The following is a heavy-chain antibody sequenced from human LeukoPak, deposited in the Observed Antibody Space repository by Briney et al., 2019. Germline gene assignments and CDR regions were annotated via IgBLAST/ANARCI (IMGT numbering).Heavy chain of an antibody. V-gene: IGHV1-2*02. CDR1: GYTFSDYA. CDR2: VNPNTGGT. J-gene: IGHJ4*02. Sequence: ASVKVSCKASGYTFSDYAIHWVRQAPGQGLEWMGWVNPNTGGTSYAQKFQGRVTMTRDTSISTAYMELSRLRSDDTAVYYCARDKYYYDSSGYSDYWGQGTLVTVSS. D-gene: IGHD3-22*01. CDR3: ARDKYYYDSSGYSDY.